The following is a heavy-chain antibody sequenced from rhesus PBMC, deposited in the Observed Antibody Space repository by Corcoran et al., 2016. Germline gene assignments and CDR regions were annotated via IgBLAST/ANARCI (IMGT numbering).Heavy chain of an antibody. Sequence: QVQLQESGPGLVKPSETLSLTCAVSGYSIRSNYWSWLRQPPGKGLEWIGYIYGRSGSTYYNPSLKSRVTISTDTSKNQFSLKLSSVTAADTAVYYCARDLIAAGRNYWGQGVLVTVSS. D-gene: IGHD6-13*01. V-gene: IGHV4-147*01. CDR2: IYGRSGST. CDR1: GYSIRSNY. J-gene: IGHJ4*01. CDR3: ARDLIAAGRNY.